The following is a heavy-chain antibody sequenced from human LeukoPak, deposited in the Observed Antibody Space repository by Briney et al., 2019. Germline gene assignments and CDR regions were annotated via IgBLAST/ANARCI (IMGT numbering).Heavy chain of an antibody. J-gene: IGHJ4*02. CDR1: GFTFSIYG. D-gene: IGHD6-19*01. CDR3: AREGIAVAGTRPFDY. V-gene: IGHV3-48*01. Sequence: GGSLRLSCAASGFTFSIYGMGWVRQAPGKGLEWVSYISSSGSTIYYADSVKGRFTISRDNSKNTLYLQMNSLRAEDTAVYYCAREGIAVAGTRPFDYWGQGTLVTVSS. CDR2: ISSSGSTI.